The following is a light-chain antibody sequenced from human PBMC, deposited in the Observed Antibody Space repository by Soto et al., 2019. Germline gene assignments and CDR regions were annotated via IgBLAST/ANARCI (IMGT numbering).Light chain of an antibody. J-gene: IGKJ1*01. CDR1: QSISSW. CDR3: QQYNSYVWT. CDR2: KAS. Sequence: DIQMTQSPSTLSASVGDRVTITCLASQSISSWLAWYQQKPGKAPKLLIYKASSLESGVPSRFSGSGSGTEFTLTISSLQPDDFATYYCQQYNSYVWTFGQGTKVEIK. V-gene: IGKV1-5*03.